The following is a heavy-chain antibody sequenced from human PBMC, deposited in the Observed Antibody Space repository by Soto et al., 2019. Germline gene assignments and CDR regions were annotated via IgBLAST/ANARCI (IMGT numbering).Heavy chain of an antibody. J-gene: IGHJ4*02. D-gene: IGHD2-8*01. CDR3: ARGQFIVPGDDDIDN. CDR1: GFTFSSYS. Sequence: PGGSLRLSCAASGFTFSSYSMNWVRQAPGKGLEWVSYISSSSSTIYYADSVKGRFTISRDNAKNSLYLQMNSLRDEDTAVYYCARGQFIVPGDDDIDNWCLGALVTISS. CDR2: ISSSSSTI. V-gene: IGHV3-48*02.